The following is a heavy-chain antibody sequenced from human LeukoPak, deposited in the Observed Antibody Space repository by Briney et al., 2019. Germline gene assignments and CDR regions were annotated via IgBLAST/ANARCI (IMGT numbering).Heavy chain of an antibody. D-gene: IGHD6-19*01. CDR2: IDGGGGRT. J-gene: IGHJ5*02. CDR3: AKDIGPSSGRGWFDP. Sequence: PGGSLRLSCTASGFAFSSYAMSWVRQAPGVGLEWVSAIDGGGGRTWHADSVRGRFTISRDNAKNSLYLQMNSLRAEDTALYYCAKDIGPSSGRGWFDPWGQGTLVTVSS. V-gene: IGHV3-23*01. CDR1: GFAFSSYA.